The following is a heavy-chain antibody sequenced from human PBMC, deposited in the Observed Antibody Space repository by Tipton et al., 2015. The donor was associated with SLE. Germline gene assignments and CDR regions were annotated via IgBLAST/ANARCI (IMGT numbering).Heavy chain of an antibody. V-gene: IGHV4-4*07. J-gene: IGHJ4*02. CDR1: SGSISDYY. Sequence: LRLSCNLSSGSISDYYWSWIRQPAGKELEWIGRMHISGTANYNPSLKSRFTMSFDTSKNLFSRKLTSVTATDTAVYYCARVSTEGLHFDQWGQGTLVTVSS. D-gene: IGHD4-17*01. CDR2: MHISGTA. CDR3: ARVSTEGLHFDQ.